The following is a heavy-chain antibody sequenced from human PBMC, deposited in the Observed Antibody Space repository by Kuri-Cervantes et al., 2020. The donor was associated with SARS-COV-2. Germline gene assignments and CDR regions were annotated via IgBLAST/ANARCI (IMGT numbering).Heavy chain of an antibody. J-gene: IGHJ4*02. D-gene: IGHD2-15*01. CDR2: IYSGGST. Sequence: GESLKISCAASGFTVSSNYMSWVRQAPGKGLEWVSVIYSGGSTFYADSVKGRFTISRDNSKNTLYLQTNSLRAEDTAVYYCANGYCSGGSCYSAPLYWGQGTRVTGSS. V-gene: IGHV3-53*05. CDR3: ANGYCSGGSCYSAPLY. CDR1: GFTVSSNY.